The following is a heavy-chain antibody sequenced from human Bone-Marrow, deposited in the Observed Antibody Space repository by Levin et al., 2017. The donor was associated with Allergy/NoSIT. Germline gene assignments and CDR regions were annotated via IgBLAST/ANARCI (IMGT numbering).Heavy chain of an antibody. V-gene: IGHV5-51*01. CDR3: ARIYSETAANGGGYYFDY. CDR1: GYSFANYW. D-gene: IGHD6-13*01. CDR2: IYPGDSDT. Sequence: GESLKISCEGSGYSFANYWIGWVRQMPGKGLEWLGIIYPGDSDTRYSPAFQGQVTISADKSISTAFLQWSSLKASDTAIYFCARIYSETAANGGGYYFDYWGQGTLVTVSS. J-gene: IGHJ4*02.